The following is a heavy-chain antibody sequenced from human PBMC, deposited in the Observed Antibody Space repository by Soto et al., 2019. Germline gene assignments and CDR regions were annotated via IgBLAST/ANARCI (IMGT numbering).Heavy chain of an antibody. V-gene: IGHV1-3*01. CDR3: ARGGDIVVVPAAARFDY. Sequence: QVPLVQSGAEVKKPGASVKVSCKASGYTFTSYAMHWVRQAPGQRLEWMGWINAGNGNTKYSQKFQGRVTITRDTSASTAYMELSSLRSEDTAVYYCARGGDIVVVPAAARFDYWGQGTLVTVSS. CDR1: GYTFTSYA. D-gene: IGHD2-2*01. J-gene: IGHJ4*02. CDR2: INAGNGNT.